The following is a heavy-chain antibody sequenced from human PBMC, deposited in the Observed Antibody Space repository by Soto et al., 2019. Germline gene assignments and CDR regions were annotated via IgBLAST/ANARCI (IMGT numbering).Heavy chain of an antibody. CDR1: GYSFTSYW. D-gene: IGHD3-22*01. J-gene: IGHJ4*02. CDR2: IYPDESDT. V-gene: IGHV5-51*01. CDR3: ARSPRIITDIAYYFDY. Sequence: PGESLKISCKGSGYSFTSYWIGWVRQMPGKGLEWVGIIYPDESDTRYSPSSQGQVTISADKPISNAYLQWSSLKASDTAMYYCARSPRIITDIAYYFDYWGQGTLVTVSS.